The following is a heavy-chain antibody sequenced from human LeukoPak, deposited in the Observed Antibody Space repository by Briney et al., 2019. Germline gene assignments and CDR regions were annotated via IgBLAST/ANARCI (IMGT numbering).Heavy chain of an antibody. J-gene: IGHJ4*02. V-gene: IGHV3-23*01. CDR2: ITGSGDST. Sequence: VGSLRLSCTASGFTFSSYAMSWVRQAPGKGLDWVSAITGSGDSTYYADSVKGRFTIPRDNSKNTLYLQMNNLRAEVTALYYCAKDRVPRYSGYGLSDDWGQGTLVTVSA. CDR1: GFTFSSYA. CDR3: AKDRVPRYSGYGLSDD. D-gene: IGHD5-12*01.